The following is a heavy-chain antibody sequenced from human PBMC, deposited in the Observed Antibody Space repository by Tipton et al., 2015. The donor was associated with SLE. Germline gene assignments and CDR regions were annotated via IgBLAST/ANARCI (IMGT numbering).Heavy chain of an antibody. J-gene: IGHJ2*01. V-gene: IGHV4-34*01. CDR1: GGSFSGYY. Sequence: TLSLTCAVYGGSFSGYYWSWIRQSPGKGLEWIGSIHYSGSTYYNTSLKSRVTISVDRSKNLFSLKLSPVTAADTAVYYCARAGGFMARGLPSWYFDFWVLGNLFTDSS. CDR2: IHYSGST. D-gene: IGHD2-8*02. CDR3: ARAGGFMARGLPSWYFDF.